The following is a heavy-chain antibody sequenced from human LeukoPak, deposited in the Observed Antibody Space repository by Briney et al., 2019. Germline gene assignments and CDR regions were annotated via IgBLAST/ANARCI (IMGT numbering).Heavy chain of an antibody. CDR1: GYTFTSYT. J-gene: IGHJ6*03. Sequence: GASVKVSCKASGYTFTSYTMNWVRQAPGQGLEWMGWINTNTGNPTYAQGFTGRFVFSLDTSVSTAYLQISSLKAEDTAVYYCARAIAAAGTIYYYYMDVWGKGTTVTVSS. D-gene: IGHD6-13*01. CDR3: ARAIAAAGTIYYYYMDV. CDR2: INTNTGNP. V-gene: IGHV7-4-1*02.